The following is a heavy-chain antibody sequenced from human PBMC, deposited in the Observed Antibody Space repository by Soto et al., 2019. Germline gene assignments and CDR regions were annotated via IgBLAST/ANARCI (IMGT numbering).Heavy chain of an antibody. J-gene: IGHJ4*02. CDR2: INTNGDTA. CDR1: GFTLSTYA. Sequence: EVQLLESGGDLVQLGGSLRLSCAASGFTLSTYAMSWVRQAPGKGLDWVSTINTNGDTAYYSASVKGRFTISRDNSKDTLFLQMNSLRAEDTALYSCVLTARFTGSYWGQGTLVTVSS. CDR3: VLTARFTGSY. V-gene: IGHV3-23*01. D-gene: IGHD1-26*01.